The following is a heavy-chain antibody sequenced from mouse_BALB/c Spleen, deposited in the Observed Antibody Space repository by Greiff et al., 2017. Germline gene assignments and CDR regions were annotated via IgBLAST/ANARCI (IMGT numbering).Heavy chain of an antibody. V-gene: IGHV5-12-2*01. CDR2: ISNGGGST. Sequence: EVHLVESGGGLVQPGGSLKLSCAASGFTFSSYTMSWVRQTPEKRLEWVAYISNGGGSTYYPDTVKGRFTISRDNAKNTLYLQMSSLKSEDTAMYYCARKGLQGFDYWGQGTTLTVSS. CDR3: ARKGLQGFDY. D-gene: IGHD2-2*01. J-gene: IGHJ2*01. CDR1: GFTFSSYT.